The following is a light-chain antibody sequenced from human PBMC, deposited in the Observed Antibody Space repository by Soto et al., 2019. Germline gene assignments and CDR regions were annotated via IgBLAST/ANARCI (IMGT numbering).Light chain of an antibody. J-gene: IGKJ4*01. CDR1: QSIRTN. Sequence: EIMMTQSPATVSVSPGERATLSCRASQSIRTNVAWYQQKPCQALRLLIYDASTRATGLSSRFSGSGSGTELPLSISSLQSEDVAIYYCQQYNDWPPLTFGGGTRLEI. V-gene: IGKV3-15*01. CDR2: DAS. CDR3: QQYNDWPPLT.